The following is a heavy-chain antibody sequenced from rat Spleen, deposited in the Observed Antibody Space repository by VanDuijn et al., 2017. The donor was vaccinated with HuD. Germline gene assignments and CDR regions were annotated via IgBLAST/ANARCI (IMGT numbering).Heavy chain of an antibody. Sequence: EVQLVESGGDLVQPGRSLKLSCAVSGFTLSNYYMAWVRQAPTKGLEWVATISYDGSSTYSRDSVKGRFTISRDNAENTVYLQMSSLRSEDTATYYCAVSNYGYWGQGVMVTVSS. CDR3: AVSNYGY. V-gene: IGHV5-29*01. CDR1: GFTLSNYY. D-gene: IGHD1-11*01. CDR2: ISYDGSST. J-gene: IGHJ2*01.